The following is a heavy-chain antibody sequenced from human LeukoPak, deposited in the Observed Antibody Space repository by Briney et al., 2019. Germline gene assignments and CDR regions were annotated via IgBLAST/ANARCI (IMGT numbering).Heavy chain of an antibody. CDR2: IYYSGST. CDR1: GGSISNYF. J-gene: IGHJ4*02. CDR3: ARVGYCSGGGRYGLDY. D-gene: IGHD2-15*01. V-gene: IGHV4-59*01. Sequence: SETLSLTCTVSGGSISNYFWSWIRQPPGKGLEWIGYIYYSGSTNYNPSLKSRVTISVDTSKNQFSLRLRSVTAADTAVYYCARVGYCSGGGRYGLDYWGQGTLVTVSS.